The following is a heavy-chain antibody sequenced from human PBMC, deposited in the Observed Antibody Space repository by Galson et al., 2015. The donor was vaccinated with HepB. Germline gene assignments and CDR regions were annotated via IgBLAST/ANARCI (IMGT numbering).Heavy chain of an antibody. CDR1: GDSVSSNSVA. CDR2: SYYRSKWNN. J-gene: IGHJ4*02. Sequence: CAISGDSVSSNSVAWSWIRQSPSRGLEWLGRSYYRSKWNNDYAVSVKSRISINPDTPKNQFSLQLNSVTPEDTAVYYCARDRKTPGHSGYETFFDYWGQGSMVTVSS. V-gene: IGHV6-1*01. CDR3: ARDRKTPGHSGYETFFDY. D-gene: IGHD5-12*01.